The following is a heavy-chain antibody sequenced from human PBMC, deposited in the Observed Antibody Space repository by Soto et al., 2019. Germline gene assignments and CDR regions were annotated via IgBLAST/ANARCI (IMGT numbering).Heavy chain of an antibody. CDR2: IKQEGSEK. CDR3: ARATRGWYSSSWYYFDY. D-gene: IGHD6-13*01. J-gene: IGHJ4*02. Sequence: GGSLRLSCAASGSTFSSYWMSWVRQAPGKGLEWVANIKQEGSEKYYVDSVKGRFTISRDNAKNSLYLQMNSLRAEDTAVYYCARATRGWYSSSWYYFDYWGQGTLVTVSS. CDR1: GSTFSSYW. V-gene: IGHV3-7*05.